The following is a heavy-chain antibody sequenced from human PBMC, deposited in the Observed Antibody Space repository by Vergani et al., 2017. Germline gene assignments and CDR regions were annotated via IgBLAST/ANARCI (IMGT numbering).Heavy chain of an antibody. CDR1: GFTFSDYY. D-gene: IGHD3-9*01. J-gene: IGHJ4*02. CDR3: ARSAFDWLLYQPQY. Sequence: QVQLVESGGGVVQRGGSLRLSCAASGFTFSDYYMSWIRQAPGKGLEWVSYISSSGSTIYYADSVKGRFTISRDNAKNSLYLQMNSLRAEDTAVYYCARSAFDWLLYQPQYWGQGTLVTVSS. CDR2: ISSSGSTI. V-gene: IGHV3-11*04.